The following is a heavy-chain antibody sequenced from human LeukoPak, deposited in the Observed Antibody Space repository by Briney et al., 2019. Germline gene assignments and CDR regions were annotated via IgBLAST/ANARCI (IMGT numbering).Heavy chain of an antibody. CDR1: GGSISSSSYY. J-gene: IGHJ4*02. V-gene: IGHV4-39*01. Sequence: SETLSLTCTVSGGSISSSSYYWAWIRQPPGKGLEWLGSIYYSGSTHYNPSLKSRVTISVDTSKDEFSLKLTSVTAADTAVYYCARNNTLMMYPRGGEDKGFDYWGQGTLVTVSS. CDR3: ARNNTLMMYPRGGEDKGFDY. D-gene: IGHD2-8*01. CDR2: IYYSGST.